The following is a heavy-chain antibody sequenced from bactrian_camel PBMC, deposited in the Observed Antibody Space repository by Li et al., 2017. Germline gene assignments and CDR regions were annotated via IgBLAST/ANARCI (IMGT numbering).Heavy chain of an antibody. J-gene: IGHJ4*01. CDR3: ATADRGGISSRYNY. V-gene: IGHV3S40*01. D-gene: IGHD3*01. CDR1: EPTDCRYD. CDR2: INSGGAIT. Sequence: DVQLVESGGGSVQAGRSLTLACAPSEPTDCRYDMSWYRQAPGKGLEWVASINSGGAITTYADSVKGRFTISRDNARNTVYLQMNSLKSEDTALYYCATADRGGISSRYNYWGQGTQVTVS.